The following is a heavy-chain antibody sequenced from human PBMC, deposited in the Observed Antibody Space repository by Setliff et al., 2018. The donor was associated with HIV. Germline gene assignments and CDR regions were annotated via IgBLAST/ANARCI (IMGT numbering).Heavy chain of an antibody. CDR3: AREVAGTEDH. V-gene: IGHV4-59*01. CDR1: GGSMNNYY. CDR2: IYENDYT. D-gene: IGHD6-19*01. J-gene: IGHJ4*02. Sequence: SETLSLTCIVSGGSMNNYYWNWVRQTPGKGLEWIGYIYENDYTHYTVSLRSRVTISMDTSKNQFSLTLRSVTAADRAIYYCAREVAGTEDHWGQGTLVTVSS.